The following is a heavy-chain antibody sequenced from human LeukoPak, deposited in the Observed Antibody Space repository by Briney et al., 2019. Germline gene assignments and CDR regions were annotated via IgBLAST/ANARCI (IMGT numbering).Heavy chain of an antibody. D-gene: IGHD3-22*01. J-gene: IGHJ4*02. CDR1: GFTFSSYW. CDR3: ARDNDSSGLY. Sequence: GGSLRLSCAASGFTFSSYWMHWVRQAPGKGLAWVSRINSDGSSTSYADSVKGRFTISRDNAKNTLYLQMNSLRAEDTAVYYCARDNDSSGLYWGQGTLVTVSS. V-gene: IGHV3-74*01. CDR2: INSDGSST.